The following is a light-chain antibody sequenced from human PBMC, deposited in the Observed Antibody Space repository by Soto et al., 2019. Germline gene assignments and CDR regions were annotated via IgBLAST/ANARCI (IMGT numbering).Light chain of an antibody. CDR3: QQYGSSPPLT. CDR2: GAS. Sequence: EIVLTQFPGTLSLSPGERATLSCRASLSLSSSYIAWYQQKPGQAPRLLIYGASSRATGIPDRFSGSGSGTDFTLTISRLEPEDFAVYYCQQYGSSPPLTFGGGTKVDIK. CDR1: LSLSSSY. J-gene: IGKJ4*01. V-gene: IGKV3-20*01.